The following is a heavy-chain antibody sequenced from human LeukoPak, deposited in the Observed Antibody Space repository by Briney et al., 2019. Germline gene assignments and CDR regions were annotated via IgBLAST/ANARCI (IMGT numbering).Heavy chain of an antibody. CDR3: AKRGVQGYMDV. J-gene: IGHJ6*03. V-gene: IGHV3-23*01. CDR2: INGDGEFT. D-gene: IGHD1-26*01. Sequence: AGSLRLSCEDSGLSFGGFYMHWVRQAPGKGLEWVSTINGDGEFTVYAASVKGRFTISRDNSKNTLILQMTSLRAEDTALYYCAKRGVQGYMDVWGKGTTVIVSS. CDR1: GLSFGGFY.